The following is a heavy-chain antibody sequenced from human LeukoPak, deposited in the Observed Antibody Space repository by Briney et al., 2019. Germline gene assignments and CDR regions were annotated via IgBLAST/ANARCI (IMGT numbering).Heavy chain of an antibody. CDR2: LIPLFGTA. Sequence: ASVKVSCKASGDTFSTNAISWVRQAPRQGLEWMGGLIPLFGTAHYAQNLQGRVTITTDESTSTAYMVLSSLRSDDTAVYYCARGGGPYASTGFFAGPFDYWGQGTLVSVSS. CDR3: ARGGGPYASTGFFAGPFDY. D-gene: IGHD6-19*01. CDR1: GDTFSTNA. J-gene: IGHJ4*02. V-gene: IGHV1-69*05.